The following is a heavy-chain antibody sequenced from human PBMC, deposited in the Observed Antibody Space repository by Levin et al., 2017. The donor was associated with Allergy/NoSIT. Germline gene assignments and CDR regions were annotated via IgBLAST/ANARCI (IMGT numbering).Heavy chain of an antibody. Sequence: HPGGSLRLSCAASGFTFDDYVMHWVRQAPGKGLEGVSGIGWNSGSIGYADSVKGRFTISRDNAKNSLYLQMNSLRAEDTALYYCAKDRGQVVAAAGTWFAMDVWGQGTTVTVSS. CDR2: IGWNSGSI. V-gene: IGHV3-9*01. CDR1: GFTFDDYV. CDR3: AKDRGQVVAAAGTWFAMDV. J-gene: IGHJ6*02. D-gene: IGHD6-13*01.